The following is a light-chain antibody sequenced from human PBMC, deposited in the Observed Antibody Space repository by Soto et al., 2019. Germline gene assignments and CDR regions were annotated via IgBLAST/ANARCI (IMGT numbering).Light chain of an antibody. CDR1: QSISSW. Sequence: DIQITQSPSTLSASVGDRVTITCRASQSISSWLAWYRQKPGKAPKLLIYDASSLESGVPSRFSGSGAGTDCTLTISRLEPEDVAVDYCQQYGSSTLTFGGGTKVDIK. CDR2: DAS. V-gene: IGKV1-5*01. J-gene: IGKJ4*01. CDR3: QQYGSSTLT.